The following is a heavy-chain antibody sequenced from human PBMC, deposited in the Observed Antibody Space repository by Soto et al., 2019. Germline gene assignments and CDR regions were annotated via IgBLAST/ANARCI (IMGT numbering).Heavy chain of an antibody. V-gene: IGHV3-73*02. J-gene: IGHJ6*02. CDR2: IRSKANSYAT. CDR3: FRENYFSYHGMDV. CDR1: GFTFSGSG. Sequence: EVQLVESGGGLVQPGGSLKLSCAASGFTFSGSGIHWVRQASGKGLEWVGRIRSKANSYATAYAASVKGRFIISRDDSKTTAYLQMSSLKIEDTAVYYCFRENYFSYHGMDVWGQGTTVTVSS.